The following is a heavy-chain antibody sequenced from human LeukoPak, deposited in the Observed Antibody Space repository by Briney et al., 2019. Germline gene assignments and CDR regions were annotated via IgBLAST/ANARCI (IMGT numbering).Heavy chain of an antibody. V-gene: IGHV4-61*02. CDR2: IYTSGST. CDR1: GGSISSGSYY. J-gene: IGHJ5*02. CDR3: ARTTVTNWFDP. Sequence: PSETLSLTCTVSGGSISSGSYYWSWIRQPAGKGLEWIGRIYTSGSTNYNPSLKSRVTISVDTSKNQFSLKLSSVTAADTAVYYCARTTVTNWFDPWGQGTLVTVSS. D-gene: IGHD4-17*01.